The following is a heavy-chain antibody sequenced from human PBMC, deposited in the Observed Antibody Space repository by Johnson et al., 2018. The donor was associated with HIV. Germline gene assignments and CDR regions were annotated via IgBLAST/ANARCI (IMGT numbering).Heavy chain of an antibody. Sequence: QVQLVESGGGVVQPGRSLRLSCAASGFTFSGYAMHWVRQAPGKGLEWVAVIYYDGTNKHYADSVKGRFTISRDNSKNTLFLPMHSLRAEDTAVYYCAGERRAGVKGAFDIWGQGTMVTVSS. J-gene: IGHJ3*02. CDR2: IYYDGTNK. CDR1: GFTFSGYA. CDR3: AGERRAGVKGAFDI. V-gene: IGHV3-33*01. D-gene: IGHD2-21*01.